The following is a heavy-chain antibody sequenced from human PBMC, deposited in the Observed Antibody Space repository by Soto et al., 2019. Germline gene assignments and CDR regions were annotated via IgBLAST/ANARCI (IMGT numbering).Heavy chain of an antibody. CDR1: GFTFSNAW. CDR3: TTESTYYYDSSGYLNGLSY. Sequence: GGSLRLSCAASGFTFSNAWMNWVRQAPGKGLEWVGRIKSKTDGGTTDYAAPVKGRFTISRDDSKNTLYLQMNSLKTEDTAVYYCTTESTYYYDSSGYLNGLSYWGQGTLVTVSS. CDR2: IKSKTDGGTT. V-gene: IGHV3-15*07. J-gene: IGHJ4*02. D-gene: IGHD3-22*01.